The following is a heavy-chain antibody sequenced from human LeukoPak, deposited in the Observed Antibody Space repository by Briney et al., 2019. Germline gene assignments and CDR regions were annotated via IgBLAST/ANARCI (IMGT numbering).Heavy chain of an antibody. V-gene: IGHV3-21*01. Sequence: GGSLRLSCAASGFTFSSYGMSWVRQAPGKGLEWVSCISSSSRYTYYADSVKGRFSISRDNAKNSLYLQMNSLRAEDTAIYYCAREGDLDFDYWGQGTLVTVSS. CDR1: GFTFSSYG. J-gene: IGHJ4*02. CDR2: ISSSSRYT. CDR3: AREGDLDFDY. D-gene: IGHD2-21*02.